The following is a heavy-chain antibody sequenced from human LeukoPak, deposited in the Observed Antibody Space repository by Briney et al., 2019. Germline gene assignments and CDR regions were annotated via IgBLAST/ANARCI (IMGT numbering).Heavy chain of an antibody. CDR1: GGSISSSNW. CDR3: ARARGYSSGYWDY. J-gene: IGHJ4*02. V-gene: IGHV4-4*02. Sequence: SGTLSLTCAVSGGSISSSNWWSWVRQPPGKGLEWIGEIYHSGSTIYNPSLKSRVTISVDRSKNQFSLQLNSVTPEDTAIYYCARARGYSSGYWDYWGQGTLVTVSS. CDR2: IYHSGST. D-gene: IGHD3-22*01.